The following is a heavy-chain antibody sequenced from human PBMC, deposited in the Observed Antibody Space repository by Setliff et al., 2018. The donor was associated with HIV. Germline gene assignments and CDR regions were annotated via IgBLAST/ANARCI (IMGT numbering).Heavy chain of an antibody. D-gene: IGHD3-9*01. CDR3: ARDQSDYNVLTGFGDFDY. CDR1: GIPIDRVYS. Sequence: SETLSLTCGVSGIPIDRVYSWAWIRQPPGKGLEWIGTISHSGSTHYNSPLQGRISISIDTSKNQFSLTLTSVTAADTAMYYCARDQSDYNVLTGFGDFDYWGHGTL. V-gene: IGHV4-38-2*02. J-gene: IGHJ4*01. CDR2: ISHSGST.